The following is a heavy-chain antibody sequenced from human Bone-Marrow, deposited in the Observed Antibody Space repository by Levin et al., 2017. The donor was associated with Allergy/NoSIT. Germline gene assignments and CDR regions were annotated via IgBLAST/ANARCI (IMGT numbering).Heavy chain of an antibody. V-gene: IGHV1-18*01. CDR2: NSTDTGNR. Sequence: ASVKVSCKASGYTFRNYGIRWVRQAPGRGLEWLGWNSTDTGNRHYAQNLQGRVTMTTDTSTDTAHLELRSLRSDDTAIYYCARLGVEAKGWFAPWRQGTPVTFSS. CDR1: GYTFRNYG. J-gene: IGHJ5*02. CDR3: ARLGVEAKGWFAP. D-gene: IGHD3-16*01.